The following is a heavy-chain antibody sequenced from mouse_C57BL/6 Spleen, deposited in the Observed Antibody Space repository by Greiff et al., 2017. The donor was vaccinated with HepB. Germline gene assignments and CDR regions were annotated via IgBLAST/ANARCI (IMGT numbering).Heavy chain of an antibody. CDR2: IDPEDGET. Sequence: EVKLMESGAELVKPGASVKLSCTASGFNIKDYYMHWVKQRTEQGLEWIGRIDPEDGETKYAPKFQGKAPITADTSSNTAYLQLSSRTSEDTAVYYCARPYSNYWYFDVWGTGTTVTVSS. CDR3: ARPYSNYWYFDV. D-gene: IGHD2-5*01. CDR1: GFNIKDYY. J-gene: IGHJ1*03. V-gene: IGHV14-2*01.